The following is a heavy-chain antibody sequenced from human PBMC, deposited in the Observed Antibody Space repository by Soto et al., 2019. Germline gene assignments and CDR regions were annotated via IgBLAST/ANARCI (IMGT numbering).Heavy chain of an antibody. CDR3: AKARGANNWANYYALDV. Sequence: QEQLVESGGGVVQPGRSLRLSCAASGFIFANYGMHWVRQAPGKGLEWVALITYEGSNKYYADAVKGRFTISRDNAKNKVSLQMDSLRAEDTAVYYCAKARGANNWANYYALDVWGQGTTVTVSS. V-gene: IGHV3-30*18. CDR1: GFIFANYG. D-gene: IGHD1-1*01. CDR2: ITYEGSNK. J-gene: IGHJ6*02.